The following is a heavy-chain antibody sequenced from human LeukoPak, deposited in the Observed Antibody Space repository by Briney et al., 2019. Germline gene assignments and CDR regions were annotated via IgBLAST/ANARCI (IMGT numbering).Heavy chain of an antibody. D-gene: IGHD4-17*01. CDR1: GFTFSSYA. J-gene: IGHJ2*01. Sequence: ASLRLSCAASGFTFSSYAMSWVRQAPGKGLEWIGYIYYSGSTNYNPSLKSRVTISVDTSKNQFSLKLSSVTAADTAVYYCARGRYGDYVGYFDLWGRGTLVTVSS. CDR3: ARGRYGDYVGYFDL. V-gene: IGHV4-59*01. CDR2: IYYSGST.